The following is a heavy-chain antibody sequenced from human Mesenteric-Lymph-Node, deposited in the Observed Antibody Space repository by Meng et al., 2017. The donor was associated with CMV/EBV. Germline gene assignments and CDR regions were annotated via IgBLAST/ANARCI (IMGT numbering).Heavy chain of an antibody. Sequence: ASVKVSCKASGYTFTSYDINWVRQATGQGLEWMGWMNPNSGNTGYAQKFQGRVTITRNTSISTAYMELSSLRSEDTAVYYCARRPKYCTTSSCWGQGTLVTVSS. J-gene: IGHJ4*02. V-gene: IGHV1-8*03. CDR2: MNPNSGNT. D-gene: IGHD2-8*01. CDR3: ARRPKYCTTSSC. CDR1: GYTFTSYD.